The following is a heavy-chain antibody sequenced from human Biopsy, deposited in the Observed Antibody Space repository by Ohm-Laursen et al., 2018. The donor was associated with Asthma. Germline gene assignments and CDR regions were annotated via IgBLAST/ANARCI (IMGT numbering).Heavy chain of an antibody. CDR2: IGFDGLKK. V-gene: IGHV3-30*18. CDR3: AKGKYKWNDGYYGLDV. J-gene: IGHJ6*02. CDR1: GVSFSTYG. Sequence: SLRLSCSASGVSFSTYGMNWVRQAPGKGLEWVAVIGFDGLKKGYADSVKGRFTISRDNSKNTLYLEVTSLRAEDTAVYYCAKGKYKWNDGYYGLDVWGQGTTVTVSS. D-gene: IGHD1-20*01.